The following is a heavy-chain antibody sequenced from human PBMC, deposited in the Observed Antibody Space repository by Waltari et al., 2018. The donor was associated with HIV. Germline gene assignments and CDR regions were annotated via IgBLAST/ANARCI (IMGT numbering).Heavy chain of an antibody. CDR1: GGSLRRSGYY. D-gene: IGHD2-2*01. CDR3: ARQACTSSTCLFMDEFDI. CDR2: IYNVGSA. Sequence: QLQLQESGPGLVKSSETLSLICTVSGGSLRRSGYYWAWLRQPPGKGLEWIGNIYNVGSAYYSPSLRSRVIISADASKNHFSLNLKSVTASDTAMYFCARQACTSSTCLFMDEFDIWGQGTMVTVSS. J-gene: IGHJ3*02. V-gene: IGHV4-39*01.